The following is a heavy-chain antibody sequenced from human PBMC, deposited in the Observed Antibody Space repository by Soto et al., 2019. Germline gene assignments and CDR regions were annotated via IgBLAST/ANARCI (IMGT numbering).Heavy chain of an antibody. CDR2: INHSGST. V-gene: IGHV4-34*01. Sequence: RQLLEKKLEWIGEINHSGSTNYNPSLTSRVTISVDTSKNQFSLKLSSVTAAETAVYYCARGAGKIFVVPISRYYYNYYGMDVLGQGTTVT. CDR3: ARGAGKIFVVPISRYYYNYYGMDV. J-gene: IGHJ6*02. D-gene: IGHD3-3*01.